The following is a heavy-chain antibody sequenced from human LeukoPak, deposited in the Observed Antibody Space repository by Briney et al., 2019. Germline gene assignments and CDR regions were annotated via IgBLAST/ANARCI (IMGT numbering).Heavy chain of an antibody. V-gene: IGHV3-30*04. J-gene: IGHJ4*02. CDR3: ARGKTYCGGDCPVGLFDY. CDR2: ISYGGSNK. D-gene: IGHD2-21*02. CDR1: RFTFSSYA. Sequence: PGGSLRLSCAASRFTFSSYAMSWVRQAPGKGLEWVAVISYGGSNKYYADSVKGRFTISRDNSKNTLYLQMNSLRAEDTAVYYCARGKTYCGGDCPVGLFDYWGQGTLVTVSS.